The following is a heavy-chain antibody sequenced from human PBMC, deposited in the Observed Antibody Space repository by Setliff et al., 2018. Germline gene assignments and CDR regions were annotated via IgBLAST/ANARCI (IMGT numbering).Heavy chain of an antibody. V-gene: IGHV1-69*05. Sequence: SVKVSCKASGYTFTNHYMHWVRQAPGQGLEWLGGTIPNFGTTNYAQEFQGRVTIITDESTSTPYMELSSLRFEDTAVYYCAREGVDTRSSTDYRYYMDVWGKGTTVTVSS. D-gene: IGHD5-18*01. CDR1: GYTFTNHY. CDR2: TIPNFGTT. CDR3: AREGVDTRSSTDYRYYMDV. J-gene: IGHJ6*03.